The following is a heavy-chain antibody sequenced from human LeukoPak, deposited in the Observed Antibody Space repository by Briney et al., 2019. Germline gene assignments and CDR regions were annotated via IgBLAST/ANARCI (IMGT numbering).Heavy chain of an antibody. D-gene: IGHD6-13*01. J-gene: IGHJ4*02. CDR1: GYTFTGYY. CDR3: AGEYSSSWYRFDY. CDR2: ISPNSGGT. V-gene: IGHV1-2*02. Sequence: AAVTVSLRSSGYTFTGYYLHWVRQPPAQGIGRVGWISPNSGGTNYAQKCQGRVTMTRDTSISTAYMELSRLRSDDTAVYYCAGEYSSSWYRFDYWVRGTLVTVS.